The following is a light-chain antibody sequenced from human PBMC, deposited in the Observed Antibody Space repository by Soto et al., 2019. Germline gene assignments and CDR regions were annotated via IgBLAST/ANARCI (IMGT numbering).Light chain of an antibody. V-gene: IGKV1-33*01. Sequence: DIQMTQSPSSLSASVGDRVTITCQASQDISNYLNWYQQKPGKAPKLLIYDASNLETGVPSRFSGSRSGTDVTFTISSLQPEDIATYYCQQYDNLPRYTFGQGTKLEIK. J-gene: IGKJ2*01. CDR1: QDISNY. CDR2: DAS. CDR3: QQYDNLPRYT.